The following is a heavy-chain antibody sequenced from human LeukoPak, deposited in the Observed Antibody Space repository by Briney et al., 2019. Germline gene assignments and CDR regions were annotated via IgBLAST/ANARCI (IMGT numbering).Heavy chain of an antibody. V-gene: IGHV1-3*01. CDR3: ARDFSGYYYYFDY. J-gene: IGHJ4*02. CDR2: INAGNGNT. CDR1: GYTFTSYA. D-gene: IGHD3-22*01. Sequence: ASVKVSCKASGYTFTSYATHWVRQAPGQRLEWMGWINAGNGNTKYSQKFQGRVTITRDTSASTAYMELSSLRSEDTAVYYCARDFSGYYYYFDYWGRGTLVTVSS.